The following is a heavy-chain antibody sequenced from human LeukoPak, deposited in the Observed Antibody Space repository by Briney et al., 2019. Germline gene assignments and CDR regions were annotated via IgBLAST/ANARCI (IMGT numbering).Heavy chain of an antibody. CDR3: AKGLGYCSSTSCLPNDY. Sequence: GGSLRLSCAASGFTFSSYGMHWVRQAPGKGLEWVAVISYDGSNKYYADSVKGRFTISRDNSKNTLYLQMNSLRAEDTAVYYCAKGLGYCSSTSCLPNDYWGQGTLVTVPS. CDR2: ISYDGSNK. V-gene: IGHV3-30*18. CDR1: GFTFSSYG. D-gene: IGHD2-2*01. J-gene: IGHJ4*02.